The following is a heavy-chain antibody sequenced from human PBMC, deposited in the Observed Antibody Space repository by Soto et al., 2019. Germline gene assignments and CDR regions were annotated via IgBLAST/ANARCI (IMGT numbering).Heavy chain of an antibody. V-gene: IGHV4-59*01. CDR3: ARAPPYYYDSSGPFANDY. D-gene: IGHD3-22*01. J-gene: IGHJ4*02. CDR1: GGSISGSY. Sequence: SETLSLTCSVSGGSISGSYWSWIRQSPGKGLEWLGYVYYTGSTNYSPSLRSRVSISVDTSKNEFSLRLSSVTAADTAVYYCARAPPYYYDSSGPFANDYWGQGTLVTVSS. CDR2: VYYTGST.